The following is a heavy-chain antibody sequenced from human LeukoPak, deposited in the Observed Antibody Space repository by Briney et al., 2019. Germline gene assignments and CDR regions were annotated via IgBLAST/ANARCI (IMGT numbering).Heavy chain of an antibody. CDR2: IIPIFGTA. J-gene: IGHJ4*02. CDR1: GGTFNSYA. CDR3: ARDNANYYDSSGYSD. V-gene: IGHV1-69*05. D-gene: IGHD3-22*01. Sequence: SVKVSCKASGGTFNSYAISWVRQAPGQGLEWMGGIIPIFGTANYAQKFQGRVTITTDESTSTAYMELSSLRSEDTAVYYCARDNANYYDSSGYSDWGQGTLVTVSS.